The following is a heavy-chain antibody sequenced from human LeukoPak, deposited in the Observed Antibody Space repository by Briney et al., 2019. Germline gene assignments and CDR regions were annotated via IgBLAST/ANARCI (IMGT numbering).Heavy chain of an antibody. CDR1: GYSFTNYW. V-gene: IGHV5-51*01. CDR3: ARLDITMVRGVIITGYMDV. CDR2: IYPGDSDT. Sequence: GESLKISCKGSGYSFTNYWIGWVRPMPGKGLEWMGIIYPGDSDTRYSPSFQGQVTISADKSISTAYLQWSSLKASDTAMYYCARLDITMVRGVIITGYMDVWGKGTTVTVSS. J-gene: IGHJ6*03. D-gene: IGHD3-10*01.